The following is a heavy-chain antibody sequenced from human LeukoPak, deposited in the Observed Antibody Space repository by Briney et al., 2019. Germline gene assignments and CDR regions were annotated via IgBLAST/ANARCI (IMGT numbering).Heavy chain of an antibody. CDR1: GFTVISNY. CDR2: IYTGGST. J-gene: IGHJ6*03. CDR3: ARVRPHPIIDV. Sequence: GGALRLSFAASGFTVISNYMSVVRQAAGKGLEGVSVIYTGGSTYYADSVKGRFTISRDNSKNTLYLQMNSLRAEDTAVYYCARVRPHPIIDVWGKGTTVTVSS. V-gene: IGHV3-53*01. D-gene: IGHD6-6*01.